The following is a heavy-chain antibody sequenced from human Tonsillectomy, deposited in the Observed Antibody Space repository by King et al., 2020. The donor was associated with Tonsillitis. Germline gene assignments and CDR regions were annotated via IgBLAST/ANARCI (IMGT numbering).Heavy chain of an antibody. CDR2: IIPILCTA. D-gene: IGHD2-2*02. V-gene: IGHV1-69*01. J-gene: IGHJ6*02. Sequence: QLVQSWAEVKKPGSSVKVSCKASGGTFSSYAISWVRQAPGQGLEWLGGIIPILCTANYVQKVQGIVTITADESTGTSYMELSRRRSEDTAVYYCARGRDIVVVPAAIVYYYYYGMDVWGQGTTVTVSS. CDR1: GGTFSSYA. CDR3: ARGRDIVVVPAAIVYYYYYGMDV.